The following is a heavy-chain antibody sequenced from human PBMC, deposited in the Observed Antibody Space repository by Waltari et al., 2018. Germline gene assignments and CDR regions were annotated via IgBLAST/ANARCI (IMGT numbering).Heavy chain of an antibody. CDR3: AREGGAADIRFDP. CDR2: IIPIFGTA. Sequence: QVQLVQSGAEVKKPGSSVKVSCTAAGGTFSSSASSWVRKAPGQGLEWMGGIIPIFGTANYAQKFQGRFTITTDESTSTAYMELSSLRSEDTAVYYCAREGGAADIRFDPCGQGTLVTVSS. V-gene: IGHV1-69*05. D-gene: IGHD2-15*01. CDR1: GGTFSSSA. J-gene: IGHJ5*02.